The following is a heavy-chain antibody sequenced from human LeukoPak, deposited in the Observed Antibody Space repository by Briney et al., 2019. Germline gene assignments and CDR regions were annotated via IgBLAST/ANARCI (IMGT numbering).Heavy chain of an antibody. Sequence: SETLSLTCTVAGPSISGYYSSSSRQPARKGLEWIGRLDSSGSTNYNSSLKSRVTMSIDRSQFSLRLTSVTAADTAIYYCARGTSCGSKCFIYYWGQGILVTVSS. V-gene: IGHV4-4*07. CDR2: LDSSGST. CDR1: GPSISGYY. D-gene: IGHD2-21*01. CDR3: ARGTSCGSKCFIYY. J-gene: IGHJ4*02.